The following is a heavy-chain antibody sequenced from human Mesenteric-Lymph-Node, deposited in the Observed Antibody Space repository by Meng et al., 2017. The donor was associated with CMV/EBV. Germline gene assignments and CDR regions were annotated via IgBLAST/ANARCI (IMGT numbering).Heavy chain of an antibody. Sequence: SETLSLTCTVSGGSISSFYWHWIRQSPGKGLEWIGYISYSGTTNYNPSLKSRVTISQDTSKNQFSLKLTSVTPADTAVYYCAKDGRSYYPEYFDYWGQGTLVTVSS. CDR1: GGSISSFY. V-gene: IGHV4-59*01. D-gene: IGHD1-26*01. J-gene: IGHJ4*02. CDR3: AKDGRSYYPEYFDY. CDR2: ISYSGTT.